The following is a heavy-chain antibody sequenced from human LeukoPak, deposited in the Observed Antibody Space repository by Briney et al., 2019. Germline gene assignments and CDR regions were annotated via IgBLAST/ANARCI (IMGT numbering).Heavy chain of an antibody. V-gene: IGHV1-69*13. CDR1: GYTFTGSY. J-gene: IGHJ3*02. Sequence: SVKVSCKGSGYTFTGSYMHWVRPAPGQGLEWMGGIIPIFGTANYAQKFQGRVTITADESTSTAYMELSSLRSEDTAVYYCAREIAVAGTDAFDIWGQGTMVTVSS. CDR2: IIPIFGTA. CDR3: AREIAVAGTDAFDI. D-gene: IGHD6-19*01.